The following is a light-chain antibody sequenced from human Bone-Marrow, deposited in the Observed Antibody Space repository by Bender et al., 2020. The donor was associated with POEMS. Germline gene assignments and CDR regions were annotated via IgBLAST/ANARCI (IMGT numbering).Light chain of an antibody. J-gene: IGLJ3*02. CDR3: HLWDSSSDHVV. CDR2: RNG. Sequence: SYVVTQPPSVSVAPGQTARITCGGSDIGRKSVHWYQQMPGQAPTLVVYRNGDRPSGVPERFSGSNSGNTATLTISRVEAGDEADYFCHLWDSSSDHVVFGGGTKLTVL. CDR1: DIGRKS. V-gene: IGLV3-21*02.